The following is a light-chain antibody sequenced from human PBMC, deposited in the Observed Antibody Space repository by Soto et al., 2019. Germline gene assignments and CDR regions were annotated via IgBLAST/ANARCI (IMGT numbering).Light chain of an antibody. CDR1: QGIRND. CDR3: LQHSPYPLT. Sequence: DIQMTQFPSSLSASVGDRVTITCRASQGIRNDLGWYQQKPGKAPKRLTYAASSLQSGVPSRFRGSGSGTEFTLAISSLQPEDSATFYCLQHSPYPLTFGQGTKVEIK. V-gene: IGKV1-17*01. J-gene: IGKJ1*01. CDR2: AAS.